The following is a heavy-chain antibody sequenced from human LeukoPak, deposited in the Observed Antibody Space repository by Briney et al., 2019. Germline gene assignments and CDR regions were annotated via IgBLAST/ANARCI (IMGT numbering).Heavy chain of an antibody. D-gene: IGHD4-17*01. CDR1: GFIFSNYG. CDR3: ARETGTVTTTHTYYYGMDV. Sequence: PGGSLRLSCAASGFIFSNYGMSWVRQAPGKGLEWVSVIYSGGSTYYADSVKGRFTISRDNSKNTLYLQMNSLRAEDTAVYYCARETGTVTTTHTYYYGMDVWGQGTTVTVSS. V-gene: IGHV3-66*01. J-gene: IGHJ6*02. CDR2: IYSGGST.